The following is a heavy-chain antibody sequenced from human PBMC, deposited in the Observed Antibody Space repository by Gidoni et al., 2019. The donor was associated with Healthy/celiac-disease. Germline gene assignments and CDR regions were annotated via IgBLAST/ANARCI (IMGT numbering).Heavy chain of an antibody. D-gene: IGHD3-10*01. CDR3: ARDSYGSGSLGWFDP. J-gene: IGHJ5*02. Sequence: QVQLVESGGGVVKPGRSLRLSCAASGFTFSSYGMHWVRQAPGKGREWVAVIWYDGSNKYYADSVKGRFTISRDNSKNTLYLQMNSLRAEDTAVYYCARDSYGSGSLGWFDPWGQGTLVTVSS. CDR1: GFTFSSYG. V-gene: IGHV3-33*01. CDR2: IWYDGSNK.